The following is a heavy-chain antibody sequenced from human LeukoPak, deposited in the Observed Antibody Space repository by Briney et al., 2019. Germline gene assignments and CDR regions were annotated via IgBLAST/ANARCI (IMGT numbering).Heavy chain of an antibody. CDR3: ARYGSGYCSSTSCRYLGYYMDV. V-gene: IGHV3-30-3*01. CDR1: GFTFCCYA. J-gene: IGHJ6*03. D-gene: IGHD2-2*01. Sequence: SGGSLRLSCAASGFTFCCYAMYWLRQAPGKGLEWVAVISYDGSNKYYADSVKGRFTISRDNSKNTLYLQMNSLRAEDTAVYYCARYGSGYCSSTSCRYLGYYMDVWGKGTTVTVSS. CDR2: ISYDGSNK.